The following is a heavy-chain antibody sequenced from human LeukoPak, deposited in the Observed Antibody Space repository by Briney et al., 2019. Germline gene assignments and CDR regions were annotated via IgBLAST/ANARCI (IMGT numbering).Heavy chain of an antibody. CDR1: GFTFTSHA. D-gene: IGHD2-2*01. V-gene: IGHV3-33*08. CDR3: ARDCSSTSCYPYYYYGMDV. CDR2: IWYDGSNK. Sequence: GGSLRLSCATSGFTFTSHAMTWVRQAPGKGLEWVAVIWYDGSNKYYADSVKGRFTISRDNSKNTLYLQMNSLRAEDTAVYYCARDCSSTSCYPYYYYGMDVWGQGTTVTVSS. J-gene: IGHJ6*02.